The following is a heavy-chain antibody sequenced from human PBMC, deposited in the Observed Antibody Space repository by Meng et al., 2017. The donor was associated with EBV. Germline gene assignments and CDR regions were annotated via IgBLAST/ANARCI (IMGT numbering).Heavy chain of an antibody. J-gene: IGHJ4*02. CDR2: IYSGGST. Sequence: RVESGGCLIQPGGSLGLSCAASGFTVSSNYMSWVRQAPGKGLEWVSVIYSGGSTYYADSVKGRFTISRDNSKNTLYLQMNSLRAEDTAVYYCARLWGSASDDYFGYWGQGTLVTVSS. CDR3: ARLWGSASDDYFGY. D-gene: IGHD2-21*01. V-gene: IGHV3-53*01. CDR1: GFTVSSNY.